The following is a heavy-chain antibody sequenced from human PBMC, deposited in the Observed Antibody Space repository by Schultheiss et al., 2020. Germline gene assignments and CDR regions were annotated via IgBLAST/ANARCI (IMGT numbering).Heavy chain of an antibody. CDR2: INSDGSST. CDR1: GFTFDDYA. CDR3: AKWGVQGVIIQTFYYYYGMDV. Sequence: GGSLRLSCAASGFTFDDYAMHWVRQAPGKGLVWVSRINSDGSSTSYADSVKGRFTISRDNAKNTLYLQMNSLRAEDTAVYYCAKWGVQGVIIQTFYYYYGMDVWGKGTTVTVSS. V-gene: IGHV3-74*01. D-gene: IGHD3-10*01. J-gene: IGHJ6*04.